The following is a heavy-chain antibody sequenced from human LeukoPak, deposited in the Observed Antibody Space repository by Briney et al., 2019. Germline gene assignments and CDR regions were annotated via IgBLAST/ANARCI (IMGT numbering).Heavy chain of an antibody. CDR3: ARAARGSPYNWFDP. Sequence: GGSLRLSCAASGFTFSSYWMSWVRQAPGKGLEWVANIKQDGSEKYYVDSVKGRFTISRDNAKNSLYLQMNSLRAEDTAVYYCARAARGSPYNWFDPWGQGTLVTVSS. CDR2: IKQDGSEK. CDR1: GFTFSSYW. D-gene: IGHD1-26*01. J-gene: IGHJ5*02. V-gene: IGHV3-7*03.